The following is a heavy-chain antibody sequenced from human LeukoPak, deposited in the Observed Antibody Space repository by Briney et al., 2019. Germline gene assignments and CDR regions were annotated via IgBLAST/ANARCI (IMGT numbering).Heavy chain of an antibody. J-gene: IGHJ4*02. V-gene: IGHV4-34*01. CDR2: INHSGST. Sequence: PSETLSLTCAVYGESFSGYYWSWIRQPPGKGLEWIGEINHSGSTNYNPSLKSRVTISVDTSKNQFSLKLSSVTAADTAVYYCARAAKAADSSSWYSGGYFDYWGQGTLVTVSS. CDR1: GESFSGYY. CDR3: ARAAKAADSSSWYSGGYFDY. D-gene: IGHD6-13*01.